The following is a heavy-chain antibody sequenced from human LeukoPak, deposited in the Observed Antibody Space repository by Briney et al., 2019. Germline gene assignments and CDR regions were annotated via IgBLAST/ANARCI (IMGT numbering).Heavy chain of an antibody. Sequence: SETLSLTCTVSGGSLSSFYWSWVRQPAGKGPEWIGRVDTSGDTHYNPSLKSRATMSLDTSKKQFSLKLNSVAVADTAVYYCARGLGGASYYMDVWGKGTAVTVSS. CDR3: ARGLGGASYYMDV. J-gene: IGHJ6*03. V-gene: IGHV4-4*07. D-gene: IGHD3-16*01. CDR2: VDTSGDT. CDR1: GGSLSSFY.